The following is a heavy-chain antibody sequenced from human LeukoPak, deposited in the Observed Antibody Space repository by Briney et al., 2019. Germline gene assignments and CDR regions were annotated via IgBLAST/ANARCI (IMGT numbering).Heavy chain of an antibody. CDR3: ARTARVFDY. Sequence: SETLSLTCTVYGYSITSVYWSWIRQPPGKGLEVIGYTYTSGDTNYNPSLRSRVTMSLDASKNEVSLKMSSVTAADTAVYYCARTARVFDYWGQGILVTVSS. J-gene: IGHJ4*02. CDR1: GYSITSVY. CDR2: TYTSGDT. V-gene: IGHV4-4*09.